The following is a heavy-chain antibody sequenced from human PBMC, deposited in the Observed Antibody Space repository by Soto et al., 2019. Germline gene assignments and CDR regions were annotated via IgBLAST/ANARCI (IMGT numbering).Heavy chain of an antibody. CDR3: ARWGRVICSGGSCYRSVAFDI. Sequence: SETLSLTCAVSGGSFSGYYWSWIRQPPGKGLEWIGEINHSGSTNYNPSLKSRVTISVDTSKNQFSLKLSSVTAADTAVYYCARWGRVICSGGSCYRSVAFDIWGQGTMVTVSS. CDR2: INHSGST. V-gene: IGHV4-34*01. CDR1: GGSFSGYY. J-gene: IGHJ3*02. D-gene: IGHD2-15*01.